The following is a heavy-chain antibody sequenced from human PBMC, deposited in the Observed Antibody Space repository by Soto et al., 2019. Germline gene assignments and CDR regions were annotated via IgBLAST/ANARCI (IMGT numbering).Heavy chain of an antibody. V-gene: IGHV4-59*01. J-gene: IGHJ4*02. CDR2: IYYSGST. CDR1: GGSISSYY. Sequence: SETLSLTCTVSGGSISSYYWSWIRQPPGKGLEWIGYIYYSGSTNYNPSLKSRVTISVDTSKNQFSLKLSSVTAADTAVYYCATIAAAGNFDYWGQGTLVTVSS. CDR3: ATIAAAGNFDY. D-gene: IGHD6-13*01.